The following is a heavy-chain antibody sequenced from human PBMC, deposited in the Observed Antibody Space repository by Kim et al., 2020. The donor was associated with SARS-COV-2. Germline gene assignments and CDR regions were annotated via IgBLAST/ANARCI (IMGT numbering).Heavy chain of an antibody. CDR3: AKDWSPFDY. CDR2: SNQ. J-gene: IGHJ4*02. Sequence: SNQYYAEPVKGRFTISRDNSKNVLNLQMNSLRPEDTAVYYCAKDWSPFDYWGQGTLVTVSS. V-gene: IGHV3-30*02.